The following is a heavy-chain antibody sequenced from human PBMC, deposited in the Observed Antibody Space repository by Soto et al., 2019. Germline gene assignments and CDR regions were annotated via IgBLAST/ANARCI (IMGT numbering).Heavy chain of an antibody. J-gene: IGHJ4*02. Sequence: GGSLRLSCAASGFTFSSYAMSWVRQAPGKGLEWVSAISGSGGSTYYADSVKGRFTISRDNSKNTLYLQMNSLRAEDTAVYYCAKFPSRKCIAAAGTERYFDYWGQRTLVSVFS. V-gene: IGHV3-23*01. CDR1: GFTFSSYA. CDR2: ISGSGGST. CDR3: AKFPSRKCIAAAGTERYFDY. D-gene: IGHD6-13*01.